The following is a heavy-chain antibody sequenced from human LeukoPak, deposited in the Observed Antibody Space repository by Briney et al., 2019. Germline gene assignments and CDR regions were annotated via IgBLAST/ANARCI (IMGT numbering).Heavy chain of an antibody. CDR3: ARDKIVGPTTLDY. Sequence: GGSLRLSCAASGFTFSDYWMSWVRQTPERGLEWVANIKQDGSEKYYVDSVKGRLTISRDNARATLYLQINSLRVGDTAVYYCARDKIVGPTTLDYWGQGILVTVSS. CDR2: IKQDGSEK. J-gene: IGHJ4*02. V-gene: IGHV3-7*01. CDR1: GFTFSDYW. D-gene: IGHD1-26*01.